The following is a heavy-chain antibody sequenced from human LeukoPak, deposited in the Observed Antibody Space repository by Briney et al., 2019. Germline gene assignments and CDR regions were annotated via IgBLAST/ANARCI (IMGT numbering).Heavy chain of an antibody. J-gene: IGHJ4*02. Sequence: GGSLRLSCTAAGFTFSSYWMHWVRQAPGKGLEWVSRITSDGSSTSHADSVKGRFTISRDNAKNTLYLQMNSLRAEDTAVYYCSRGVGATDSWGQGTLVTVSS. D-gene: IGHD1-26*01. CDR3: SRGVGATDS. CDR1: GFTFSSYW. CDR2: ITSDGSST. V-gene: IGHV3-74*01.